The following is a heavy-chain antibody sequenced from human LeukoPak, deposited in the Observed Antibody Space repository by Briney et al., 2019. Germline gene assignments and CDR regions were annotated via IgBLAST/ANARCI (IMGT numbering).Heavy chain of an antibody. CDR2: IYYSGST. J-gene: IGHJ6*03. D-gene: IGHD3-10*01. CDR3: ARVSWVGTSYYMDV. Sequence: SETLSLTCTVSGGSISTYYWSWIRQPPGKGLEWIGYIYYSGSTNYSPSLKSRVTISVDTSKNQFSLKLSSVTAADTAVYSCARVSWVGTSYYMDVWGKGTTVTVSS. CDR1: GGSISTYY. V-gene: IGHV4-59*01.